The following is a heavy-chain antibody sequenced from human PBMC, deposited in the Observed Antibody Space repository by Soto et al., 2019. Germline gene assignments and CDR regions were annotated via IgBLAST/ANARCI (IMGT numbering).Heavy chain of an antibody. J-gene: IGHJ4*02. CDR3: GRSGSYGGIDY. D-gene: IGHD1-26*01. V-gene: IGHV1-3*05. CDR2: INAGNGNT. Sequence: QVQLVQSGAEEKKPGASVKVSCKASGYTFPRYAMHWVRQAPGQRLEWMGWINAGNGNTKYSQKFQGRGTITREALSRTAYIVLRSLGSADEAVYYCGRSGSYGGIDYWGQGTQVTVAS. CDR1: GYTFPRYA.